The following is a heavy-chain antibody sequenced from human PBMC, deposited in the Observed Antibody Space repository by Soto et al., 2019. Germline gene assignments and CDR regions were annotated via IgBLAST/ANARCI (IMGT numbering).Heavy chain of an antibody. CDR3: ARGIAAAGALYDY. V-gene: IGHV3-53*01. CDR1: GFTVSSNY. Sequence: EVQLVESGGGLIQPGGSLRLSCAASGFTVSSNYMSWVRQAPGKGLEWVSVIYSGGSTYYADSVKGRFTISRDNSKNTLYLQMNSLGAEDTAVYYCARGIAAAGALYDYWGQGTLVTVSS. CDR2: IYSGGST. J-gene: IGHJ4*02. D-gene: IGHD6-13*01.